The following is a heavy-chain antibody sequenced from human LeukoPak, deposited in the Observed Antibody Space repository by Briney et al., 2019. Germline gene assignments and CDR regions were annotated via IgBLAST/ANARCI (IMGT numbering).Heavy chain of an antibody. CDR2: INHSGST. Sequence: PSETLSLTCAVYGVSFSGYYWSWIRQPPGKGLEWIGEINHSGSTNYNPSLKSRVTISVDTSKNQFSLKLSSVTATDTAVYYCASNIPTSTTSPPLGYWGQGTLVTVSS. V-gene: IGHV4-34*01. CDR3: ASNIPTSTTSPPLGY. J-gene: IGHJ4*02. CDR1: GVSFSGYY. D-gene: IGHD1-26*01.